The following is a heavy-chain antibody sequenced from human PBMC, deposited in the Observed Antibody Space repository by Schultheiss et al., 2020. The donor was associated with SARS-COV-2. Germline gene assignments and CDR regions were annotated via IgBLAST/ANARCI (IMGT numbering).Heavy chain of an antibody. D-gene: IGHD5-18*01. CDR2: IYSGGST. CDR1: GFTVSSNY. V-gene: IGHV3-66*01. CDR3: ARGPWGIHLWDYPVY. Sequence: GGSLRLSCAASGFTVSSNYMSWVRQAPGKGLEWVSIIYSGGSTYYADSVKGRFTISRDNSKNTLYLQMNSLRAEDTAVYYCARGPWGIHLWDYPVYWGQGTQVTVSS. J-gene: IGHJ4*02.